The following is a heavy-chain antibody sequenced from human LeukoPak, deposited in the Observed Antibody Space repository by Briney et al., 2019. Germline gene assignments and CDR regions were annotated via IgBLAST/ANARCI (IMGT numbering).Heavy chain of an antibody. CDR2: IYSDNT. Sequence: GGSLRLSCTVSGFSVSSNSMSWVRQAPGKGLEWVSFIYSDNTHYSDSVKGRFTISRDNSKNTPYLQMNSLRAEDTAVYYCARRAGAYSHPYDYWGQGTLVTVSS. CDR3: ARRAGAYSHPYDY. J-gene: IGHJ4*02. CDR1: GFSVSSNS. V-gene: IGHV3-53*01. D-gene: IGHD4/OR15-4a*01.